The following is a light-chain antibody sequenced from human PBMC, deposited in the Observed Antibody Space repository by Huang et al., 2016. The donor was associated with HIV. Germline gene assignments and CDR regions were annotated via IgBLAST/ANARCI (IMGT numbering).Light chain of an antibody. CDR3: QQYNDWPRT. J-gene: IGKJ1*01. CDR1: QTINNN. CDR2: DAS. V-gene: IGKV3-15*01. Sequence: EILMTQSPGTLSVSPGERATLSCRASQTINNNLAWYQQKPGQPPRLLIYDASTRATGIPARLSGRGSGTEFTLTISSLQSEDFATYYCQQYNDWPRTFGQGTKVEIK.